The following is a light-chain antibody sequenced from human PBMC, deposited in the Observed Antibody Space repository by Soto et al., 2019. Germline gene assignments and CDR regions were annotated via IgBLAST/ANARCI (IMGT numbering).Light chain of an antibody. CDR3: SSYTSSSTYG. V-gene: IGLV2-14*01. CDR2: DVS. CDR1: SSDVGGYDY. Sequence: QSVLTQPASVSGSPGQSIAISCTGTSSDVGGYDYVSWYQQHPGKATKLMIYDVSNRPSGVSNRFSGSKSDNTASLTISGLQAEDEADYYCSSYTSSSTYGFGTGTKVTVL. J-gene: IGLJ1*01.